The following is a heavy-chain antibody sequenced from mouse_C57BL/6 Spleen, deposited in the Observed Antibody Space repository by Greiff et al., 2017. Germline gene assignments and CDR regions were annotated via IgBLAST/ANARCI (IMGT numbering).Heavy chain of an antibody. J-gene: IGHJ4*01. CDR3: ARGVNYYDSRSHAMDY. CDR1: GFNITDYY. V-gene: IGHV14-2*01. Sequence: VQLQQSGAELVKPGASVKLSCTASGFNITDYYMHWVKQRTEQGLEWIGRIDPEDGETKYAPKFQGKATITADTSSNKAYLQPSSLTSEDTAVYYWARGVNYYDSRSHAMDYWGQGTSVTVSS. CDR2: IDPEDGET. D-gene: IGHD1-1*01.